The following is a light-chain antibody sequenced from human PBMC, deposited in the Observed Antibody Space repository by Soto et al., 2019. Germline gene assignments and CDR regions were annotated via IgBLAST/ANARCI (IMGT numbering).Light chain of an antibody. J-gene: IGKJ2*01. CDR3: QQSHSTPPT. CDR1: HNIVTY. CDR2: EAS. V-gene: IGKV1-39*01. Sequence: DIPMAQSPPSLSASVCDRVTITCRASHNIVTYLNWYQQKAGKAPSLLIYEASHLQSGVPFRFFGSGSGTDFTLTIANLHHEDSATHYCQQSHSTPPTFGPGTKLEIK.